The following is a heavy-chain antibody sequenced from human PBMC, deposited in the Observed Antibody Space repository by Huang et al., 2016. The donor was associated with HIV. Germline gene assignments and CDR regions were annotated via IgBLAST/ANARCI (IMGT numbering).Heavy chain of an antibody. Sequence: QVQLVQSGAEVTTPGSSVKVSCTASGGTFSKYAISWVRQAPGQGLEGMGGIIPMFGTPNYARKFQGRVTITADDSTSTTYVEVSSLRSEDTALYYCARGQLGSYGDYDVLYWGQGTLVTVSS. CDR3: ARGQLGSYGDYDVLY. CDR2: IIPMFGTP. J-gene: IGHJ4*02. D-gene: IGHD4-17*01. V-gene: IGHV1-69*13. CDR1: GGTFSKYA.